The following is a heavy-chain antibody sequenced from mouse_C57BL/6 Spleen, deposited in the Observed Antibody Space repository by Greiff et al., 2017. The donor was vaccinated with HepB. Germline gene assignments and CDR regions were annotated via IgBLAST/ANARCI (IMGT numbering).Heavy chain of an antibody. V-gene: IGHV5-4*01. Sequence: EVQGVESGGGLVKPGGSLKLSCAASGFTFSSYAMSWVRQTPEKRLEWVATISDGGSYTYYPDNVKGRFTISRDNAKNNLYLQMSHLKSEDTAMYYCARGDDGAWFAYWGQGTLVTVSA. CDR3: ARGDDGAWFAY. CDR2: ISDGGSYT. D-gene: IGHD2-3*01. CDR1: GFTFSSYA. J-gene: IGHJ3*01.